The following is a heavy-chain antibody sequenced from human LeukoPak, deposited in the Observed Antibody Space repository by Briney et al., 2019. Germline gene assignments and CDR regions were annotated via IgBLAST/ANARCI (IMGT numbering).Heavy chain of an antibody. J-gene: IGHJ5*02. D-gene: IGHD6-13*01. CDR2: ISYDGSNK. Sequence: TGGSLRLSCAASGFTFSSYGMHWVRQAPGKGLEWVAVISYDGSNKYYADSVKGRFTISRDNSKNTLYLQMNSLRAEDTAIYYCTKGQAAGETNWFAPWGQGTLVTVSS. CDR1: GFTFSSYG. V-gene: IGHV3-30*18. CDR3: TKGQAAGETNWFAP.